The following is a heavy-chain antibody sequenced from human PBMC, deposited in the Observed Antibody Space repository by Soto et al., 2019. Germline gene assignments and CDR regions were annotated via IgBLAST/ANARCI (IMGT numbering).Heavy chain of an antibody. J-gene: IGHJ5*02. CDR3: ARGSPTTVTTWFDP. CDR2: IIPVFGKA. V-gene: IGHV1-69*01. Sequence: QLQLGQSGAEVKKPGSSVKVSCKASGGTFSNFAITWVRQAPGQGLEWMGGIIPVFGKAKYAQKFQGRVQFTADESTSTAYMEGNSLTSEDTAVYYLARGSPTTVTTWFDPWGQGTLVTVSS. D-gene: IGHD4-17*01. CDR1: GGTFSNFA.